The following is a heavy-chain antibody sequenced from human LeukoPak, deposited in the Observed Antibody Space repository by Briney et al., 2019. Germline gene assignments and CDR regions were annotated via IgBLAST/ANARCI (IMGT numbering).Heavy chain of an antibody. CDR3: ARRQGGYYDSSGYYYYHGMDV. CDR2: IYPGVSDT. Sequence: GESLKISFKGSGYSFTSYWIGWVRPMPGKGLEWMGIIYPGVSDTRYSPSFQGQVTISADKSISTAYLQWSSLKASDTAMYYCARRQGGYYDSSGYYYYHGMDVWGQGTTVTVSS. J-gene: IGHJ6*02. D-gene: IGHD3-22*01. CDR1: GYSFTSYW. V-gene: IGHV5-51*01.